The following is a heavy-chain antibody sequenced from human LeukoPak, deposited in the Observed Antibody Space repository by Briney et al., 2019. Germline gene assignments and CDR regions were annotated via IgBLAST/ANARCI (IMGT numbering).Heavy chain of an antibody. CDR1: GFTFSDYY. CDR3: ARDQHSSSGSFDY. J-gene: IGHJ4*02. V-gene: IGHV3-21*01. CDR2: ISSSSSYI. D-gene: IGHD6-6*01. Sequence: GGSLRLSCAASGFTFSDYYMTWVRQAPGKGLEWVSSISSSSSYIYYADSVKGRFTISRDNAKNSLYLQMNSLRAEDTAVYYCARDQHSSSGSFDYWGQGTLVTVSS.